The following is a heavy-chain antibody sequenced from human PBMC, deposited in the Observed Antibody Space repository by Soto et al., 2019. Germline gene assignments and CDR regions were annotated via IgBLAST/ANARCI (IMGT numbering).Heavy chain of an antibody. CDR3: ARRGDWGSDEFDS. J-gene: IGHJ4*02. CDR2: IYYTGST. D-gene: IGHD7-27*01. CDR1: GGSISPYY. Sequence: QVQLQESGPGLVKPSETLSLTCTVSGGSISPYYWSWIRQPPGKGLEWIGYIYYTGSTSYNPSLKSRVAVTVDTPKNQFSLTLSSMTATDTAVYFCARRGDWGSDEFDSWGQGTLVTVSS. V-gene: IGHV4-59*08.